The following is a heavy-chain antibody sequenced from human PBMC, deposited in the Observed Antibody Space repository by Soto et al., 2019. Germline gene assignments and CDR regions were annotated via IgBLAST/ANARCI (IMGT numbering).Heavy chain of an antibody. V-gene: IGHV4-59*01. CDR2: IYYSGST. CDR3: ARDQRPYRPHYGMDV. CDR1: GGSISSYY. Sequence: SETLSLTCTVSGGSISSYYWSWIRQPPGKGLEWIGYIYYSGSTNYNPSLKSRVTISVDTSKNQFSLKLSSVTAADTAVYYCARDQRPYRPHYGMDVWGQGTTVTVSS. J-gene: IGHJ6*02.